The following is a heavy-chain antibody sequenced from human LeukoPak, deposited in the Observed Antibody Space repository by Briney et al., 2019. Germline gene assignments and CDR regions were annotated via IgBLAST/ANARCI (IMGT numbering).Heavy chain of an antibody. Sequence: NPSETLSLTCTVSGGSISSSSYYWGWIRQPPGKGLEWIGSIYYNGSTYYNPSLKSRVTISVDTSKNHFSLKLSSVTAADTAVYYCARQGYCISTSCPGNAFDIWGQGTMVTVSS. CDR1: GGSISSSSYY. J-gene: IGHJ3*02. CDR3: ARQGYCISTSCPGNAFDI. CDR2: IYYNGST. V-gene: IGHV4-39*01. D-gene: IGHD2-2*01.